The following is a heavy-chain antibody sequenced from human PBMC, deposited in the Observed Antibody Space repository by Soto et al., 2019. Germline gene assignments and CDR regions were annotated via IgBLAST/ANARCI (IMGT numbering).Heavy chain of an antibody. CDR3: ARVVGVIPPADAFDI. CDR1: GFTFSSYG. D-gene: IGHD1-26*01. Sequence: GGSLRLSCAASGFTFSSYGMHWVRQAPGKGLEWVAVIWYDGSNKYYADSVKGRFTISRDNSKNTLYLQMNSLRAEDTAVYYCARVVGVIPPADAFDIWGQGTMVTVSS. CDR2: IWYDGSNK. J-gene: IGHJ3*02. V-gene: IGHV3-33*01.